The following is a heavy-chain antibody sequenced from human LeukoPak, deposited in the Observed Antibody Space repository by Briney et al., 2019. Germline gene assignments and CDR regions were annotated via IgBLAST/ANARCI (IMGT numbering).Heavy chain of an antibody. V-gene: IGHV3-23*01. CDR1: GLTFSNYA. CDR3: AKLGMVRGEGY. Sequence: GGSLRLSCAASGLTFSNYAMSWVRQAPGKGLEWVSGIGAGGGSTYYADSVKGRFTISRDNSRNTLYLQMNSLRADDTAVYYCAKLGMVRGEGYWGQGTLVTVST. CDR2: IGAGGGST. J-gene: IGHJ4*02. D-gene: IGHD3-10*01.